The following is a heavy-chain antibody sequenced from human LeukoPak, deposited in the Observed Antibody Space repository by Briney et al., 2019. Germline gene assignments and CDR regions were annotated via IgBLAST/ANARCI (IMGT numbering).Heavy chain of an antibody. CDR2: INYSGTT. J-gene: IGHJ6*02. CDR1: GGSISSSGYY. CDR3: ARVRKGYCSSTSLGVRCYYYGMDV. V-gene: IGHV4-39*07. D-gene: IGHD2-2*01. Sequence: PSETLSLTCTASGGSISSSGYYWGWIRQPPGKGLEWIASINYSGTTYYNPSLKSRVTISVDTSKNQFSLKLSSVTAADTAVYYCARVRKGYCSSTSLGVRCYYYGMDVWGQGTTVTVSS.